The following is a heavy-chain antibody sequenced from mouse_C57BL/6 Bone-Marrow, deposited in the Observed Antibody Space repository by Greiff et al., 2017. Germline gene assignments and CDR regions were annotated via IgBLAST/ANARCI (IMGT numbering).Heavy chain of an antibody. CDR2: IDPSDSYT. D-gene: IGHD1-1*01. CDR3: AILYYYSSTLFDY. V-gene: IGHV1-69*01. CDR1: GYTFTSYW. J-gene: IGHJ2*01. Sequence: VQLQQPGAELVMPGASVKLSCKASGYTFTSYWMHWVKQRPGQGLEWIGEIDPSDSYTNYNQKFKGKSTLTVDKSSSTAYMQLSSLTSEGSAVYYCAILYYYSSTLFDYWGQGTTLTVSS.